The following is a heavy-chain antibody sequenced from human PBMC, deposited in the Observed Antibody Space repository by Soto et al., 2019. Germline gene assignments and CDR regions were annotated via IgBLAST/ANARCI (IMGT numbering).Heavy chain of an antibody. CDR1: GDSISSDKW. CDR2: IYHGGST. J-gene: IGHJ2*01. D-gene: IGHD3-10*02. Sequence: QVQLQESGPGLVKPSGTLSLTCGVSGDSISSDKWWSWVRQPPGRGLEWIGEIYHGGSTNYNPSLKSRIPXSVXTXTNLFSLNLSSVTAADTAVYYCARDPKLFGTWYFDLWGRGTLVTVSS. CDR3: ARDPKLFGTWYFDL. V-gene: IGHV4-4*02.